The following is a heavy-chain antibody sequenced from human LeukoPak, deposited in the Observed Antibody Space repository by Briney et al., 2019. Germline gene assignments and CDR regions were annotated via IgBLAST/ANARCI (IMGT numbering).Heavy chain of an antibody. CDR1: GFTFSFYD. CDR3: IRDLGLSHAYGAFDV. Sequence: GGSLRLSCAASGFTFSFYDMHWVRHTTGKSLEWVSGIGKGGDTYYAGSVKGRFTISRENAKNSLYLQMNSLSAEDTAVYYCIRDLGLSHAYGAFDVWGQGTLVTVSS. CDR2: IGKGGDT. J-gene: IGHJ3*01. V-gene: IGHV3-13*01. D-gene: IGHD3-16*01.